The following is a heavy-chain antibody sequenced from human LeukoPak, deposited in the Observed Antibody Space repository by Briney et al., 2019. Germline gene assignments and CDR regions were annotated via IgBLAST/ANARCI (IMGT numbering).Heavy chain of an antibody. Sequence: PSETLSLTCTVSGGSISSYYWTWIRQPPGKGLEWIGYIYYSGNTNYNPSLKSRVTISVDTSKNQLSLKLSSVTAADTAVYYCTRGMRGGSSGWFDFWGQGTLVTVSS. D-gene: IGHD6-19*01. CDR2: IYYSGNT. V-gene: IGHV4-59*01. CDR1: GGSISSYY. J-gene: IGHJ4*02. CDR3: TRGMRGGSSGWFDF.